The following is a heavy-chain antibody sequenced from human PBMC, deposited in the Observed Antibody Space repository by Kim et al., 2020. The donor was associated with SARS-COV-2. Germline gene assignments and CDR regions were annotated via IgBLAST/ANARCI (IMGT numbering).Heavy chain of an antibody. Sequence: SQTLSLTCAISGDSVSSNGVAWNWIRQSPSRGLEWLGRTYYRSKWYNDYAVSVKSRIIINPDTSKNQFSLQLNSVTPEDTALYYCTRDYRDIGTYYYGMAVWGQGTTVTVSS. J-gene: IGHJ6*02. CDR3: TRDYRDIGTYYYGMAV. CDR1: GDSVSSNGVA. D-gene: IGHD2-15*01. CDR2: TYYRSKWYN. V-gene: IGHV6-1*01.